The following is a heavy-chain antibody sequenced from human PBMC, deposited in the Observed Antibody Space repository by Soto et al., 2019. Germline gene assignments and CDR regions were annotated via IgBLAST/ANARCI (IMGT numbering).Heavy chain of an antibody. V-gene: IGHV1-2*04. D-gene: IGHD6-13*01. CDR2: INPNSGGT. CDR3: ARVAASTGGGLDV. J-gene: IGHJ6*02. CDR1: GYTFTGYY. Sequence: GASVKVSCKASGYTFTGYYMHWVRQAPGQGLERMGWINPNSGGTNYAQKFQGWVTMTRDTSISTAYMELSRLRSDDTAVYYCARVAASTGGGLDVWGQGTTVAISS.